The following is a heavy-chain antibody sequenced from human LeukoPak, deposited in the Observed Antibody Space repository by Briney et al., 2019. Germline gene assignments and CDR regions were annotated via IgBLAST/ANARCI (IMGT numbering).Heavy chain of an antibody. CDR3: AENNDFDY. CDR2: ISGSGVST. J-gene: IGHJ4*02. CDR1: GFTFSIYA. V-gene: IGHV3-23*01. D-gene: IGHD1-1*01. Sequence: TGGSLRLSCAASGFTFSIYAMSWVRQAPGKGLEWVSYISGSGVSTYYADSVKGHFTISRDNSKNTLYLQMNTLRAEDTAVYYCAENNDFDYGGQGTLVTVSS.